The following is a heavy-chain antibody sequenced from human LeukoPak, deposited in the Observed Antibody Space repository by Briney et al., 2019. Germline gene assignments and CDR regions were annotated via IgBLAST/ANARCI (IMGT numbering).Heavy chain of an antibody. J-gene: IGHJ4*02. CDR1: GGTFSSCA. CDR3: AREGWFGELFPPTLDY. D-gene: IGHD3-10*01. V-gene: IGHV1-69*06. CDR2: IIPIFSTA. Sequence: SVKVSCKASGGTFSSCAISWVRQAPGQGLEWMGGIIPIFSTANYAQKFQGRVTITADKSTSTAYMELSSLRSEDTAVYYCAREGWFGELFPPTLDYWGQGTLVTVSS.